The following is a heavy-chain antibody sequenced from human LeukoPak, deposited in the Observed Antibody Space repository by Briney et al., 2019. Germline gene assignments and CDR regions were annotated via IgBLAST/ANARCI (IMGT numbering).Heavy chain of an antibody. CDR3: ARRNTADASIDF. CDR2: IYYSGST. J-gene: IGHJ4*02. V-gene: IGHV4-31*03. CDR1: GGSISSGGYY. D-gene: IGHD2/OR15-2a*01. Sequence: PSETLSLTCIVSGGSISSGGYYWSWIRQHPGKGLEWIGYIYYSGSTYYNPSLKSRVTISVDTSKNQFSLKLSSVTAADTAVYYCARRNTADASIDFWGQGTLVTASS.